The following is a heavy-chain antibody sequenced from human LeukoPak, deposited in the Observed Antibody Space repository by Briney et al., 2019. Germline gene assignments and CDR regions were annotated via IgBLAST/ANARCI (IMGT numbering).Heavy chain of an antibody. Sequence: GGSLRLSCAASGFTFSSYAMHWVRQAPGKGLEWVAVISYDGSNKYYADSVKGRFTISRDNSKNTLYLQMTSLRAEDTAVYYCARDYGSGSFYYYYYGMDVWGKGTTVTVSS. CDR3: ARDYGSGSFYYYYYGMDV. V-gene: IGHV3-30*04. CDR2: ISYDGSNK. CDR1: GFTFSSYA. D-gene: IGHD3-10*01. J-gene: IGHJ6*04.